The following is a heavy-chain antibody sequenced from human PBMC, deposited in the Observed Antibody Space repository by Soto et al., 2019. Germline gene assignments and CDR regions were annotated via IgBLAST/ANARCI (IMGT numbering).Heavy chain of an antibody. CDR2: IIPNYEAA. CDR1: GGSFNNYV. D-gene: IGHD4-17*01. CDR3: ARYWNAGTLYGAFDI. Sequence: QVQLVQSGAEVRKPGSSVKVSCEASGGSFNNYVISWLRQAPGQGLEWMGGIIPNYEAANYAQKFRGRLTITADKATNTAYMELNSLRPEDTATYYCARYWNAGTLYGAFDISGQGTTVIVS. J-gene: IGHJ3*02. V-gene: IGHV1-69*06.